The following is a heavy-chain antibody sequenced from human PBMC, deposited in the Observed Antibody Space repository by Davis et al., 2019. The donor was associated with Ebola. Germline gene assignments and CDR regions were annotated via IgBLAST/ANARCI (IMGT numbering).Heavy chain of an antibody. Sequence: GRSLRPSCAAPGLSFTSYSMNWLRQAPGKGLEWVAYISGGYTYYAESVKGRFTISRDSAKDSLYLHMDSLRDDDTAVYYCARVYNLGFDFWGQGTLVTVSS. CDR2: ISGGYT. D-gene: IGHD1-20*01. V-gene: IGHV3-48*02. CDR1: GLSFTSYS. J-gene: IGHJ4*02. CDR3: ARVYNLGFDF.